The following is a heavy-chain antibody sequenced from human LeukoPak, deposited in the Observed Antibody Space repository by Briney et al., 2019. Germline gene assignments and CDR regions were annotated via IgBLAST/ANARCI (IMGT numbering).Heavy chain of an antibody. CDR2: VYYSGST. CDR3: ARQRGIIGTTDWFDP. Sequence: SETLSLTCSVSDGSISTYYWAWIRQPPGKGLEWIGYVYYSGSTKYNPSLESRVTISIDTSKGQFSPNLSSVTAADTAVYYCARQRGIIGTTDWFDPWGQGTLVTVSS. J-gene: IGHJ5*02. CDR1: DGSISTYY. D-gene: IGHD1-7*01. V-gene: IGHV4-59*08.